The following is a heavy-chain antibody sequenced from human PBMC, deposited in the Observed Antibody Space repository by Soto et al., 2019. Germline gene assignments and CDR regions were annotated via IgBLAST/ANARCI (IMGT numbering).Heavy chain of an antibody. D-gene: IGHD5-18*01. CDR2: ISISSSTI. Sequence: EVQLVESGGGLVQPGGSLRLSCAASGFTFSSYSMNWVRQAPGKGLEWVSYISISSSTIYYADSVKGRFTISRDNAKNSLYLQMNSLRAEDTAVYYCARRRGYSYGYFDSWGQGTLVTVSS. CDR1: GFTFSSYS. CDR3: ARRRGYSYGYFDS. V-gene: IGHV3-48*01. J-gene: IGHJ4*02.